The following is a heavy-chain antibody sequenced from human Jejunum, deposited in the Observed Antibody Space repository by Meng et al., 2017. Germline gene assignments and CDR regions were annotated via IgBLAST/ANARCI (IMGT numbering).Heavy chain of an antibody. J-gene: IGHJ4*02. CDR3: GRCYYDGRGLFDY. V-gene: IGHV3-30*04. CDR1: GFSLGSFA. Sequence: ALKISCVASGFSLGSFAMHWARQAPGKGLEWVAVVESDGSRPAYADSLKGRFIISRDNSKNTLFLQMNSLRVEDTATYYCGRCYYDGRGLFDYWGQGTLVTVSS. CDR2: VESDGSRP. D-gene: IGHD3-22*01.